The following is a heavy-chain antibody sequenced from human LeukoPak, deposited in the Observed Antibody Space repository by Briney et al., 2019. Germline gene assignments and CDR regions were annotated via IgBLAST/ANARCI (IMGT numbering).Heavy chain of an antibody. Sequence: SETLSLTCTVSGGSISSYYWSWIRQSPGKGLECIGYIHYTGSTNYNPSLKSRVTISVETSKDQFSLKLKSVTAADTAVYYCARGGYYGSGNDFRFDPWGQGTLVTVSS. J-gene: IGHJ5*02. CDR2: IHYTGST. CDR3: ARGGYYGSGNDFRFDP. V-gene: IGHV4-59*01. D-gene: IGHD3-10*01. CDR1: GGSISSYY.